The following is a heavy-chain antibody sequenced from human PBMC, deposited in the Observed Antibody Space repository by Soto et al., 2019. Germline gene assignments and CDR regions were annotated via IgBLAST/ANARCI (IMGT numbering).Heavy chain of an antibody. CDR2: INPNSGGT. J-gene: IGHJ6*02. V-gene: IGHV1-2*04. CDR3: ARDSAYYYGSGSYYQYDYGLDV. CDR1: GYTFTGYY. Sequence: GASVKVSCKASGYTFTGYYMHWVRQAPGQGLEWMGWINPNSGGTNYAQKFQGWVTMTRDTSISTAYMELSRLRSDDTAVYYCARDSAYYYGSGSYYQYDYGLDVWGQGTTVTVSS. D-gene: IGHD3-10*01.